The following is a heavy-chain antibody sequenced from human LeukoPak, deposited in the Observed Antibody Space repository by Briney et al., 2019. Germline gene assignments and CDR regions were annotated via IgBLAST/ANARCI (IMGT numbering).Heavy chain of an antibody. CDR3: ARDRGPHYYDSSGYTYYYYYMDV. CDR2: TSSSDAGT. Sequence: GGSLRLSCAASGFTLSSYAMSWVRQAPGKGLEWVSATSSSDAGTYYAESVRGRFTISRDNSKNTLFLQMNSLRAEDAAVYYCARDRGPHYYDSSGYTYYYYYMDVWGKGTTVTVSS. V-gene: IGHV3-23*01. J-gene: IGHJ6*03. CDR1: GFTLSSYA. D-gene: IGHD3-22*01.